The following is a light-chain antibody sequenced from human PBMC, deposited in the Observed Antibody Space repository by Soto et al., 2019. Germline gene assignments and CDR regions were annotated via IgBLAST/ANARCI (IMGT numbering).Light chain of an antibody. CDR2: DVS. CDR1: SSDVGGYNF. V-gene: IGLV2-14*01. Sequence: ALTQPASVSGSPGQSITISCTGTSSDVGGYNFVSWYQQHPGKAPKLMIFDVSNRPSGVSNRFSGSKSGNTASLTISGLQAEDEADYYCTSYTSSSTLVLFGGGTKLTVL. CDR3: TSYTSSSTLVL. J-gene: IGLJ2*01.